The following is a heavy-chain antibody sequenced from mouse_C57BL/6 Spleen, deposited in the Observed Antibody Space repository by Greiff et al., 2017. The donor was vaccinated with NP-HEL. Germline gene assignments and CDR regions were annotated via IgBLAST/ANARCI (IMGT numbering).Heavy chain of an antibody. J-gene: IGHJ4*01. CDR2: INPNNGGT. D-gene: IGHD1-1*01. V-gene: IGHV1-22*01. CDR3: ARPVVAPYYAMDY. CDR1: GYTFTDYN. Sequence: EVQLQQSGPELVKPGASVKMSCKASGYTFTDYNMHWVKQSHGKSLEWIGYINPNNGGTSYNQKFKGKATLTVNKSSSTAYMELRSLKSEESAVYYCARPVVAPYYAMDYWGQGTSVTVSS.